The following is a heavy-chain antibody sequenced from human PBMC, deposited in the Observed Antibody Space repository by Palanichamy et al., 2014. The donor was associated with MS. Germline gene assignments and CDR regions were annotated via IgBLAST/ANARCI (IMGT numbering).Heavy chain of an antibody. J-gene: IGHJ4*02. V-gene: IGHV4-59*02. Sequence: QVQLQESGPGLVKPSETLSLTYTVSGGSVRGHFWSWIRQSPGRGLEYVGCFYHDGLSNYNPSLRGRVTMSVDWSENRFSLKLGSVAAADTAIYFCASVPPNFSQLLDFENWGQGILVTVSS. CDR1: GGSVRGHF. CDR2: FYHDGLS. CDR3: ASVPPNFSQLLDFEN. D-gene: IGHD2/OR15-2a*01.